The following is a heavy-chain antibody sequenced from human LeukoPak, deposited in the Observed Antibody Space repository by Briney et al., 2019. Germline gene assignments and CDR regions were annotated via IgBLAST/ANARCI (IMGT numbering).Heavy chain of an antibody. Sequence: GASVKVSCKASGYTFSGYYIHWVRQAPGQGLEWMGLIKPDSGNTKYPQKFQGRVTMTRDTSITTAYMVLNRLTSDDTAVYYCVRDRPHNWFDPWGQGTLVTVSS. V-gene: IGHV1-2*02. CDR1: GYTFSGYY. CDR2: IKPDSGNT. J-gene: IGHJ5*02. CDR3: VRDRPHNWFDP.